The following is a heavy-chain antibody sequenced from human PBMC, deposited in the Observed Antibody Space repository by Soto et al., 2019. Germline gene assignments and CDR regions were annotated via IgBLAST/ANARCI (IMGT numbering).Heavy chain of an antibody. CDR1: GGSISSTNW. CDR2: VYHTGST. D-gene: IGHD2-15*01. V-gene: IGHV4-4*02. CDR3: APLPPRSVVAVLPIPS. J-gene: IGHJ4*02. Sequence: QVQLQQSGPRLARPSGTLSLTCVVSGGSISSTNWWTWVRQTPGKGLEWIGEVYHTGSTKYNPSLTHPVTIALDTSINYSSQNLKAVPAAATAVYYCAPLPPRSVVAVLPIPSWCQGTQVSVSS.